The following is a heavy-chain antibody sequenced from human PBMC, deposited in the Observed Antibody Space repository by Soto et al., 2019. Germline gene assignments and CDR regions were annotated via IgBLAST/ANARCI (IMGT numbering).Heavy chain of an antibody. V-gene: IGHV3-30*18. CDR2: ISYDGSNK. CDR3: AKEADYDFWSGYYHFDY. D-gene: IGHD3-3*01. Sequence: GGSLRLSCAASGFTFSSYGMHWVRQAPGKGLEWVAVISYDGSNKYYADSVKGRFTISRDNSKNTLYLQMNSLRAEDTAVYYCAKEADYDFWSGYYHFDYWGQGTLVTVSS. CDR1: GFTFSSYG. J-gene: IGHJ4*02.